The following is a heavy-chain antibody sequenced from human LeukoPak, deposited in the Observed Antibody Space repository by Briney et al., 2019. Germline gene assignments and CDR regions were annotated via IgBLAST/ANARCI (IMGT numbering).Heavy chain of an antibody. CDR2: ITSGTTYI. CDR3: FGDPGDY. V-gene: IGHV3-21*01. CDR1: GFTFSDYN. Sequence: GGSLRLSCAASGFTFSDYNMNWVRQSPEKGLEWVSSITSGTTYIYYADSVRGRFTLSRDNAKNSLYLQMNSLRAEDTAVYFCFGDPGDYWGQGTLVTVSS. J-gene: IGHJ4*02. D-gene: IGHD3-10*01.